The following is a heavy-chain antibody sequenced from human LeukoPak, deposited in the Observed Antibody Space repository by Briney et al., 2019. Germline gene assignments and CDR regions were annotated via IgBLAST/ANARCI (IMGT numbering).Heavy chain of an antibody. V-gene: IGHV3-23*01. D-gene: IGHD3-10*01. J-gene: IGHJ4*02. Sequence: GGSLRLSCAASGFTFSSYAMSWVRQAPGKGLEWVSSISGSGDTYYADPVKGRFTISRDNSKNTVYLQMNSLRAEDTAVYYCAKTQGYSYYYGSGSYSQFDYWGQGTLVTVSS. CDR3: AKTQGYSYYYGSGSYSQFDY. CDR1: GFTFSSYA. CDR2: ISGSGDT.